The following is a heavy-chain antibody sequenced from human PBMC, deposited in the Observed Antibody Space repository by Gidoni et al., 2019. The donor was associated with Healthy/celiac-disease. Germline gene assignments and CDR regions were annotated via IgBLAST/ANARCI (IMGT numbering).Heavy chain of an antibody. Sequence: QLQLQESGPGLVKPSETLSLTCTVSGGSISSSSYYWGCIRQPPGKGLEWIGSIYYSGSTYYNPSLKSRVTISVDTSKNQFSLKLSSVTAADTAVYYCARDSVAGTGGDPWGQGTLVTVSS. CDR1: GGSISSSSYY. J-gene: IGHJ5*02. D-gene: IGHD6-19*01. V-gene: IGHV4-39*07. CDR2: IYYSGST. CDR3: ARDSVAGTGGDP.